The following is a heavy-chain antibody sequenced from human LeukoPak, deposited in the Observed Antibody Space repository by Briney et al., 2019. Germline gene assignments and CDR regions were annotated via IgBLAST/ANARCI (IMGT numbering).Heavy chain of an antibody. D-gene: IGHD2-15*01. J-gene: IGHJ6*03. CDR2: INHSGST. CDR1: GFTFSSYS. V-gene: IGHV4-34*01. CDR3: ARRPGEGYCSGGSCYYYYYYMDV. Sequence: SGGSLRLSCAASGFTFSSYSMNWVRQPPGKGLEWIGEINHSGSTNYNPSLKSRVTISVDTSKNQFSLKLSSVTAADTAVYYCARRPGEGYCSGGSCYYYYYYMDVWGKGTTVTVSS.